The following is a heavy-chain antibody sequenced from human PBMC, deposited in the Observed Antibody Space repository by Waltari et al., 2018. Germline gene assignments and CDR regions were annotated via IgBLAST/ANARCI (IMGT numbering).Heavy chain of an antibody. Sequence: QVQLVQSGAEVKKPGASVKVSCKAAGYTFTSYYMNWVRQAPGQGLEWMGIINPSGGSTSYAQKFQGRVTMTRDTSTSTVYMELSSLRSEDTAVYYCARDPPYSSGWTGFDYWGQGTLVTVSS. CDR2: INPSGGST. J-gene: IGHJ4*02. D-gene: IGHD6-19*01. V-gene: IGHV1-46*01. CDR1: GYTFTSYY. CDR3: ARDPPYSSGWTGFDY.